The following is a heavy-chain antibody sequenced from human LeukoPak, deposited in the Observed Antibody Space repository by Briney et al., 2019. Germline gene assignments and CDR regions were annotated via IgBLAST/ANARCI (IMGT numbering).Heavy chain of an antibody. V-gene: IGHV5-51*01. J-gene: IGHJ4*02. CDR1: GYSFTSYW. D-gene: IGHD6-19*01. Sequence: GEFLQISCKGSGYSFTSYWIGWVRQMPGKGLEWMGIIYPGDSDTRYSPSFQGQVTISADKSISTAYLQWSSLKASDTAMYYCARSYTAVAGFFDYWGQGTLVTVSS. CDR2: IYPGDSDT. CDR3: ARSYTAVAGFFDY.